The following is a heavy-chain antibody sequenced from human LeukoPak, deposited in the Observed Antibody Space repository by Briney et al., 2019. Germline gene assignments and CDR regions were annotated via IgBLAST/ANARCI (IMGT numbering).Heavy chain of an antibody. Sequence: PSETLSLTCAASGGSLSDTSLYWGCLRPPTGVGREWVVSIYYGGTTYDNPPLNSRVTISVDTSKEQFSLALSFVTAADRALYYCAKHTYTYAKYYYYMDVWGKGTTVTVSS. CDR1: GGSLSDTSLY. J-gene: IGHJ6*03. CDR2: IYYGGTT. D-gene: IGHD5-18*01. CDR3: AKHTYTYAKYYYYMDV. V-gene: IGHV4-39*01.